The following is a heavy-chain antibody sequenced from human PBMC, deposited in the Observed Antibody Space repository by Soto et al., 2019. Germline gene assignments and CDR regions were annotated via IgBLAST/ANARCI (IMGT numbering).Heavy chain of an antibody. CDR1: GGSVSSGSYY. V-gene: IGHV4-61*01. D-gene: IGHD3-16*01. CDR3: ARDRSRYGPEVWFDP. J-gene: IGHJ5*02. Sequence: SDTLSLTWTVSGGSVSSGSYYWSWIRQPPGKGLEWIGYISYSGSTNYNPSLKSRVTISVDTSKNQFSLKLSSVTAADTAVYYCARDRSRYGPEVWFDPWGQGTLVTVSS. CDR2: ISYSGST.